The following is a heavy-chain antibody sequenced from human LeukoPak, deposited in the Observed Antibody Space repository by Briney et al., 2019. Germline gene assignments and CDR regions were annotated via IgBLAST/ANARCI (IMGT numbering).Heavy chain of an antibody. CDR1: GYSFPNYW. J-gene: IGHJ4*02. D-gene: IGHD1-1*01. CDR2: IYPGESAA. CDR3: ARPGQRTDNAGWNHFDY. V-gene: IGHV5-51*01. Sequence: GESLKISCRGSGYSFPNYWIGWVRQMPGKGLEWMGIIYPGESAARYSPSFQGQVTISVDQSISTTYLQWSSLKASDTAIYYCARPGQRTDNAGWNHFDYWGQGTLVTVSS.